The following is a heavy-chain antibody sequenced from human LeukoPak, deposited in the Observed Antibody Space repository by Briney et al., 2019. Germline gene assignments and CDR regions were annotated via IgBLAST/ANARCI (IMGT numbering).Heavy chain of an antibody. V-gene: IGHV3-15*01. CDR2: IKSKTDGGTT. CDR1: GFTFSNAW. Sequence: TGGSLRLSCVASGFTFSNAWMNWVRQVPGKGLEWVGRIKSKTDGGTTDYAAPVKGRFAISRDDSKNTLYLQLNSLKTEDTAIYYCTTLTMIVGPHFDYWGQGTLVTISS. CDR3: TTLTMIVGPHFDY. J-gene: IGHJ4*02. D-gene: IGHD3-22*01.